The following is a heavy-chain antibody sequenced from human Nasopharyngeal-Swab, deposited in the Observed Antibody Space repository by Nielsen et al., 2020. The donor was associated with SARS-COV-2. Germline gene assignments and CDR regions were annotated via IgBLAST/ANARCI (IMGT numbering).Heavy chain of an antibody. V-gene: IGHV3-53*04. J-gene: IGHJ6*02. D-gene: IGHD3-9*01. CDR3: AAAYYDILTGLDYYYYYGMDV. CDR2: IYSGGST. CDR1: GFTVSSNY. Sequence: GESLKISCAASGFTVSSNYMSWVRQDPGKGLEWVSVIYSGGSTYYADSVKGRFTISRHNSKNTLYLQMNSLRAEDTAVYYCAAAYYDILTGLDYYYYYGMDVWGQGTTVTVSS.